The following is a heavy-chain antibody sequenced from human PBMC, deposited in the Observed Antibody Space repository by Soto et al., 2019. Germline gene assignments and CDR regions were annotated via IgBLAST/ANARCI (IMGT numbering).Heavy chain of an antibody. D-gene: IGHD6-19*01. J-gene: IGHJ1*01. V-gene: IGHV3-30*18. Sequence: GGSLRLSCAASGFTFSSYGMHWVRQAPGKGLEWVAVISYDGSNKYYADSVKGRFTISRDNSKNTLYLQMNSLRAEDTAVYYCAKDLGPIGQWLAKLHFQHWGQGTLVTVSS. CDR2: ISYDGSNK. CDR1: GFTFSSYG. CDR3: AKDLGPIGQWLAKLHFQH.